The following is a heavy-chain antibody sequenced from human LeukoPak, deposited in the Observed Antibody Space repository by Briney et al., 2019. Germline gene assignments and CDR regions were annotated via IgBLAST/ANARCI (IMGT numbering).Heavy chain of an antibody. CDR2: FCISGST. J-gene: IGHJ3*01. Sequence: SQTLSLTCTVSGGSISSGGYCWTWIRQPAGKGLEWIGRFCISGSTNYNPSLKSRVTISVDTSKNQFSLMVNSVTAADTAVYYCAGGGYYDTSGSKDGFHVWGQGTRVTVSS. CDR1: GGSISSGGYC. D-gene: IGHD3-22*01. V-gene: IGHV4-61*02. CDR3: AGGGYYDTSGSKDGFHV.